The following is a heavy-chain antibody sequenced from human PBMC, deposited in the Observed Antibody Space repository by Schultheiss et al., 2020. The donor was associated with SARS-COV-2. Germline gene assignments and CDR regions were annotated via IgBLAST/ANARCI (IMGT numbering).Heavy chain of an antibody. CDR1: GFTFSSYA. CDR2: IWYDGSNK. D-gene: IGHD2-21*02. J-gene: IGHJ5*02. V-gene: IGHV3-33*08. CDR3: AREVVTAHITNWFDP. Sequence: GGSLRLSCAASGFTFSSYAMHWVRQAPGKGLEWVAVIWYDGSNKYYADSVKGRFTISRDNSKNTLYLQMNSLRAEDTAVYYCAREVVTAHITNWFDPWGQGTLVTVSS.